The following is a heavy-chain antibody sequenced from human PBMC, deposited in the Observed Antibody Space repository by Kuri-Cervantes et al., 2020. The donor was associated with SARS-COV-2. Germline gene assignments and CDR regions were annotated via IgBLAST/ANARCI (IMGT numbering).Heavy chain of an antibody. J-gene: IGHJ4*02. Sequence: SCTVSGGSISSYYWSWIRQPPGKGLEWIGYIYYSGSTNYNPSLKSRVTISVDTSKNQFSLKLSSVTAADTAVYYCARIIVVVPAASSPLARFDYWGQGTLVTVSS. CDR1: GGSISSYY. CDR3: ARIIVVVPAASSPLARFDY. V-gene: IGHV4-59*12. D-gene: IGHD2-2*01. CDR2: IYYSGST.